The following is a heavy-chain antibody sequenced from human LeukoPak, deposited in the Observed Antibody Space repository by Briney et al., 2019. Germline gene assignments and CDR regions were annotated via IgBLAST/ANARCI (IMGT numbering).Heavy chain of an antibody. CDR3: ARGSFTSYYYGSGSYFDY. Sequence: SETLSLTCTVSGGSISSYYWSWIRQPPGKGLEWIGYIYYSGSTNYNPSLKSRVTISVDTSKNQFSLKLSSVTAADTAVYYCARGSFTSYYYGSGSYFDYWGQGTLVTVSS. V-gene: IGHV4-59*01. CDR2: IYYSGST. CDR1: GGSISSYY. J-gene: IGHJ4*02. D-gene: IGHD3-10*01.